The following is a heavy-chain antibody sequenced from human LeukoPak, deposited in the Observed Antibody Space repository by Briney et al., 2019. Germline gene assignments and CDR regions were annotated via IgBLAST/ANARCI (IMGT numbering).Heavy chain of an antibody. CDR2: INWNGGST. Sequence: GGSLRLSCAASGFTFSSPWMHWVRQAPGKGLEWVSGINWNGGSTGYADSVKGRFTISRDNAKNSLYLQMNSLRAEDTALYYCARDPTRRYSSGWYYFDYWGQGTLVTVSS. CDR1: GFTFSSPW. J-gene: IGHJ4*02. CDR3: ARDPTRRYSSGWYYFDY. D-gene: IGHD6-19*01. V-gene: IGHV3-20*04.